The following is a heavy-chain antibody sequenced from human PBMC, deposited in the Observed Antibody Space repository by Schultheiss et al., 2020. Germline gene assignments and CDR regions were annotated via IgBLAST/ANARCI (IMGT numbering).Heavy chain of an antibody. J-gene: IGHJ4*02. Sequence: GGSLRLSCAASGFTVSSNYMSWVRQAPGKGLEWVSAISGSGGSTYYADSVKGRFTISRDNSKNTLYLQMNSLRAEDTAVYYCAKDLAVVTPTDYWGQGTLVTVSS. CDR3: AKDLAVVTPTDY. V-gene: IGHV3-23*01. CDR2: ISGSGGST. CDR1: GFTVSSNY. D-gene: IGHD4-23*01.